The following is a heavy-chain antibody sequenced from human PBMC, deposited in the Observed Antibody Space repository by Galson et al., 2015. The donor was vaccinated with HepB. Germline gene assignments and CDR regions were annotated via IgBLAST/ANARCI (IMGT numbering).Heavy chain of an antibody. CDR2: INHSGST. CDR3: ARGPGYIYDYVAYYYGVDV. CDR1: GGSFSGYY. Sequence: SETLSLTCTVYGGSFSGYYWSWIRQPPGEGLQWIGKINHSGSTNYNPSLKSRVTISVDTSKNQFSLNLSSVTAADTAVYYCARGPGYIYDYVAYYYGVDVWGQGTTVTVSS. D-gene: IGHD5-18*01. J-gene: IGHJ6*02. V-gene: IGHV4-34*01.